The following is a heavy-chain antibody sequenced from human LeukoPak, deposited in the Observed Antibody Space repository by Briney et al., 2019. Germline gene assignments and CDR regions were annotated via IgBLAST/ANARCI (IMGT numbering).Heavy chain of an antibody. CDR2: IYHSGRA. Sequence: PSETLSLTCTVSAYSISSGYYWGWIRQPPGKGLEWIGSIYHSGRAYYNPSLKSRVTISVDTSKNQFSLKLSSVTAADTGVYYCATYHFRGATSHYFDYWGQGILVTVSS. J-gene: IGHJ4*02. V-gene: IGHV4-38-2*02. D-gene: IGHD3-10*02. CDR3: ATYHFRGATSHYFDY. CDR1: AYSISSGYY.